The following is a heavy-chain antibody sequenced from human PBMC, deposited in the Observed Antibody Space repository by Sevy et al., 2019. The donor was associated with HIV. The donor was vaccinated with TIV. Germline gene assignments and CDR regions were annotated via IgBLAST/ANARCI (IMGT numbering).Heavy chain of an antibody. Sequence: GGSLRLSCAASGFTCSSYGMHWVRQAPGKGLEWVAVISYDGSNKYYADSVKGRFTISRDNSMNTLYLQMNSLRAEDTAVYYCAKDYGGNSGGAFDIWGQGTMVTVSS. CDR2: ISYDGSNK. CDR1: GFTCSSYG. V-gene: IGHV3-30*18. D-gene: IGHD4-17*01. J-gene: IGHJ3*02. CDR3: AKDYGGNSGGAFDI.